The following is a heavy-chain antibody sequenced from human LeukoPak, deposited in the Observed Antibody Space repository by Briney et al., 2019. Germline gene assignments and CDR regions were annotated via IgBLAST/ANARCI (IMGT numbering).Heavy chain of an antibody. CDR2: ISWNSGSI. CDR3: VREKSVVVPSSYYFFDL. V-gene: IGHV3-9*01. Sequence: GGSLRLSCAASGFTFDDYAMHWVRQAPGKGLEWVSGISWNSGSIGYADSVKGRFSISRDNSKNTLYLQVNSLRAEDTAVYFCVREKSVVVPSSYYFFDLWGRGTLVTVSS. CDR1: GFTFDDYA. J-gene: IGHJ2*01. D-gene: IGHD2-15*01.